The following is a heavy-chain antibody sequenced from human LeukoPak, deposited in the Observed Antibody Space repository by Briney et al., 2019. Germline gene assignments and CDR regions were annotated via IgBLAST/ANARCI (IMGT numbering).Heavy chain of an antibody. D-gene: IGHD5-24*01. CDR1: GGTFSSYA. Sequence: GASVRVSCKASGGTFSSYAISWVRQAPGQGLEWMGRIIPIFGTANYAQKFQGRVTITTDESTSTAYMELSSLRSEDTAVYYCARGWRVIPYYYYYYMDVWGKGTTVTVSS. J-gene: IGHJ6*03. V-gene: IGHV1-69*05. CDR3: ARGWRVIPYYYYYYMDV. CDR2: IIPIFGTA.